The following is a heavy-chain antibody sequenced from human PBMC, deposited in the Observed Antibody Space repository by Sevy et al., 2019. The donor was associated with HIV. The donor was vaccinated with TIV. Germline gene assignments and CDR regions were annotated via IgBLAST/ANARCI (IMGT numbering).Heavy chain of an antibody. CDR2: ISSSSSTI. CDR1: GFTFSSYS. D-gene: IGHD3-3*01. V-gene: IGHV3-48*02. CDR3: ARGGPKYYDFWSGYPPFDY. Sequence: GGSLRLSCAASGFTFSSYSMKWVRQAPGKGLEWVSYISSSSSTIYYADSVKGRFTISRDNAKNSLYLQMNSLRDEDTAVYYCARGGPKYYDFWSGYPPFDYWGQGTLITVSS. J-gene: IGHJ4*02.